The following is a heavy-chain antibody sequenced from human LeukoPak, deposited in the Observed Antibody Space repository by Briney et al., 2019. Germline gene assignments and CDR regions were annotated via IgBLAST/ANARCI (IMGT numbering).Heavy chain of an antibody. CDR2: IIPIFGTA. Sequence: ASVKVPCKASGGTFSSYAISWVRQAPGQGLEWMGGIIPIFGTANYAQKFQGRVTITADESTSTAYMELSSLRSEDTAVYYCARRRGYCTNGVCSMDRYYYYYYGMDVWGQGTTVTVSS. CDR1: GGTFSSYA. J-gene: IGHJ6*02. CDR3: ARRRGYCTNGVCSMDRYYYYYYGMDV. V-gene: IGHV1-69*13. D-gene: IGHD2-8*01.